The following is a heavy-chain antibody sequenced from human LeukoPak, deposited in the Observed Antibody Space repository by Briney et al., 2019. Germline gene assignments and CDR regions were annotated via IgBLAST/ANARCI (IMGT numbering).Heavy chain of an antibody. J-gene: IGHJ4*02. D-gene: IGHD1-20*01. CDR2: ISSGSRTI. CDR3: VRESITGHRDFDY. CDR1: GFAFSSYS. V-gene: IGHV3-48*01. Sequence: PGGSLRLSCAASGFAFSSYSMNWVRQAQGRGLEWISYISSGSRTIYYADSVEGRFTISRDNGKNSLYLLLNSLRADDTAVYFCVRESITGHRDFDYWGQGTLITVSS.